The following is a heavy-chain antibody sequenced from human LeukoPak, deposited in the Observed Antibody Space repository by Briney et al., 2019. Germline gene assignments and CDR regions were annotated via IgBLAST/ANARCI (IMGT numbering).Heavy chain of an antibody. V-gene: IGHV3-48*03. CDR1: GFTFSSYE. CDR3: ARDSRSYDFWSGQGYYFDY. Sequence: GGTLRLPCAASGFTFSSYEKNWVRHAPAQGLEWVSYISSSCSTIYYADSVKGRFTISRDNAKNSLYLQMNSLRAEDTAVYYCARDSRSYDFWSGQGYYFDYWGQGTLVTVSS. CDR2: ISSSCSTI. D-gene: IGHD3-3*01. J-gene: IGHJ4*02.